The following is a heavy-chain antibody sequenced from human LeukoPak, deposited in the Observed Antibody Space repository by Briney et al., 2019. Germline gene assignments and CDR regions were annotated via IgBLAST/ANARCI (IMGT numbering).Heavy chain of an antibody. J-gene: IGHJ5*02. CDR1: GFTFSSYA. D-gene: IGHD6-6*01. CDR2: ISYDGSNK. CDR3: AKTVAARPNWFDP. V-gene: IGHV3-30*04. Sequence: GGSLRLSCAASGFTFSSYAMHWVRQAPGKGLEWVAVISYDGSNKYYADSVKGRFTNSRDNSKNTLYLQMNSLRAEDTAVYYCAKTVAARPNWFDPWGQGTLVTVSS.